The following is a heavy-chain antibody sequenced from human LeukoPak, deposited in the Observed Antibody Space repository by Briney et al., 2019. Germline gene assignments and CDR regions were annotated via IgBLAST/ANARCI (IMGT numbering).Heavy chain of an antibody. CDR3: ASGLEAAAGNPPHFDY. D-gene: IGHD6-13*01. Sequence: SETLSLTCTVSGGSISSSSYYWSWIRQPAGKGLEWIGRIFTSGSTKYNPSLKSRVTISVDTSKNQFSLKLSSVTAADTAVYYCASGLEAAAGNPPHFDYWGQGTLVTVSS. CDR2: IFTSGST. J-gene: IGHJ4*02. CDR1: GGSISSSSYY. V-gene: IGHV4-61*02.